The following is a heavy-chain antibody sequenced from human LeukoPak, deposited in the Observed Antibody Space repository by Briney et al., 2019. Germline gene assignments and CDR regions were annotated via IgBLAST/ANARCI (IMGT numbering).Heavy chain of an antibody. Sequence: SQTLSLTCAISGDSVSSNSAAWNWIRQSPSRGLEWLGRTYYRSKWYNDYAVSVKSRITINPDTSKNQFSLQLNSVTAADTAVYYCARGTGTPRVYYGPRPGKYNWFDPWGQGTLVTVSS. CDR1: GDSVSSNSAA. J-gene: IGHJ5*02. CDR3: ARGTGTPRVYYGPRPGKYNWFDP. V-gene: IGHV6-1*01. D-gene: IGHD3-10*01. CDR2: TYYRSKWYN.